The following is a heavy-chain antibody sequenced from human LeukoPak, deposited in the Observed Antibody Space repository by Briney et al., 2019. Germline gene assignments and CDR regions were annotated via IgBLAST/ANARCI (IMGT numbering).Heavy chain of an antibody. V-gene: IGHV1-24*01. J-gene: IGHJ4*02. CDR2: FDPEDGET. Sequence: ASVRVSCKVSGYTLTELSMHWVRQAPGKRVEWMGGFDPEDGETIYAQKFQGRVTMTEDTSTDTAYMELSSLRSEDTAMYYCATGYYYGSGRFWGQGTLFTVSS. CDR3: ATGYYYGSGRF. D-gene: IGHD3-10*01. CDR1: GYTLTELS.